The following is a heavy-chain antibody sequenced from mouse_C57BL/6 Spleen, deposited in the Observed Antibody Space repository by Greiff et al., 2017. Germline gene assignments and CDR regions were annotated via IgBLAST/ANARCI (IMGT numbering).Heavy chain of an antibody. Sequence: VQLQQSGPELVKPGASVKISCKASGYAFSSSWMNWVKQRPGKGLEWIGRIYPGDGDTNYNGTFKGKATLTADKSSSTAYMQLSSLTSEDSAVYFCAREVNYSNYDYAMDYWGQGTSVTVSS. CDR2: IYPGDGDT. CDR3: AREVNYSNYDYAMDY. CDR1: GYAFSSSW. D-gene: IGHD2-5*01. J-gene: IGHJ4*01. V-gene: IGHV1-82*01.